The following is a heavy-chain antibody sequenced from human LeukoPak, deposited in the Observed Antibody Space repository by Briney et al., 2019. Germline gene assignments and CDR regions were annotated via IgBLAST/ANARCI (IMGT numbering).Heavy chain of an antibody. CDR3: ARGEGSSGYYYHDY. J-gene: IGHJ4*02. Sequence: ASVKVSCKASGYTFTSYAMNWVRQAPGQGLEWMGWIDTNTGNPTYAQGFTGRFVFSLDTSVSTAYLQISSLKAEDTAVYYCARGEGSSGYYYHDYWGQGTLVTVSS. CDR1: GYTFTSYA. V-gene: IGHV7-4-1*02. CDR2: IDTNTGNP. D-gene: IGHD3-22*01.